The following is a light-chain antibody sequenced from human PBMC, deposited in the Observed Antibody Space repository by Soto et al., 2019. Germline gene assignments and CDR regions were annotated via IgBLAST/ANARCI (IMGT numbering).Light chain of an antibody. J-gene: IGKJ4*01. CDR1: QSVSSSY. Sequence: EIVLTQSPGTLSLSPGERATLSCRASQSVSSSYLAWYQQKPGQAPRLLIYGASSRATGIPARFSGSGSGTDFTLTVSGLEPEDCAVYYCQQYGSSPPLTFGGGTKVEIK. V-gene: IGKV3-20*01. CDR2: GAS. CDR3: QQYGSSPPLT.